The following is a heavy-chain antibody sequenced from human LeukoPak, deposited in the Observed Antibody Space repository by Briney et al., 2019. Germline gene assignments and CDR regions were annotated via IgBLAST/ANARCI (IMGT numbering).Heavy chain of an antibody. D-gene: IGHD3-22*01. Sequence: PGGSLRLSCAASGFTFSTYAMSWVRQAPGKGLEWVSAIGGSSGSTNYADSVKGRFTISRDSSKNTVYLQMNSLRAEDTAVYYCARAGRGYFDYWGQGTLVTVSS. J-gene: IGHJ4*02. V-gene: IGHV3-23*01. CDR2: IGGSSGST. CDR3: ARAGRGYFDY. CDR1: GFTFSTYA.